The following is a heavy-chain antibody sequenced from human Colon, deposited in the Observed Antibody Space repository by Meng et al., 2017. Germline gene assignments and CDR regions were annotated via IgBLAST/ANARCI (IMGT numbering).Heavy chain of an antibody. CDR1: GYTFTSYY. J-gene: IGHJ3*02. CDR3: ARGYGSGWYLNDALDI. Sequence: ASVKVSCKASGYTFTSYYMHWVRQAPGQGLEWMGIINPSGGSTSYAQKFQGRVTMTRDTSTSTVYMELSSLRSEDTAVYYCARGYGSGWYLNDALDIWGQGTMVPSPQ. CDR2: INPSGGST. V-gene: IGHV1-46*01. D-gene: IGHD6-19*01.